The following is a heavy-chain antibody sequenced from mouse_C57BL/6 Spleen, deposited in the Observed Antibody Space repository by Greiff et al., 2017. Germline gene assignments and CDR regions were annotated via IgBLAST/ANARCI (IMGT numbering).Heavy chain of an antibody. CDR2: INPSTGGT. D-gene: IGHD2-4*01. CDR1: GYSFTGYY. J-gene: IGHJ2*01. V-gene: IGHV1-42*01. CDR3: ARRAYDYYFDY. Sequence: VQLQQSGPELVKPGASVKISCKASGYSFTGYYMNWVKQSPEKSLEWIGEINPSTGGTTYNQKFKAKATLTVDKSSSTAYMQLKSLTSEDSAVYYCARRAYDYYFDYWGQGTTLTVSS.